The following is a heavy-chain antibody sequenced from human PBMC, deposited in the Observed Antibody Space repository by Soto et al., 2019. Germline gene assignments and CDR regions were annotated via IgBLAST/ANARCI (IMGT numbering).Heavy chain of an antibody. V-gene: IGHV1-69*13. Sequence: SVKVSCKASGGTFSSYAISWVRQAPGQGLEWMGGIIPIFGTANYAQKFQGRVTITADESTSTAYMELSSLRSEDTAVYYCASGGKPLVVAMDYWGQGTLVTVSS. D-gene: IGHD2-2*01. J-gene: IGHJ4*02. CDR1: GGTFSSYA. CDR3: ASGGKPLVVAMDY. CDR2: IIPIFGTA.